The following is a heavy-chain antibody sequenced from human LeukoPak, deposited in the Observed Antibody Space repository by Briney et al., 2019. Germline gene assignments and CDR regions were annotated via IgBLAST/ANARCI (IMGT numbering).Heavy chain of an antibody. CDR1: GITFSSYG. V-gene: IGHV3-23*01. J-gene: IGHJ5*02. Sequence: GGSLRLSCAASGITFSSYGMSWVRQAPGKGLEWVSAISGSGGSTYYADSVKGRFTISRDNAKNSLYLQMNSLRAEDTAVYYCARDYYYDSSGYWSSWGQGTLVTVSS. CDR2: ISGSGGST. D-gene: IGHD3-22*01. CDR3: ARDYYYDSSGYWSS.